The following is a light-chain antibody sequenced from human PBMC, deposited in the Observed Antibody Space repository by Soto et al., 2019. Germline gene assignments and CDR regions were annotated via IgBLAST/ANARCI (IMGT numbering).Light chain of an antibody. CDR3: QQSYSTPRT. CDR2: AAS. Sequence: DIQMTQSPSSLSASVGDRVTITCRASQSISSYLNWYQQKPGKAPKLLIYAASSLQSGVTSRFSGSGAGTDFTLTISSLQPEDFANYYRQQSYSTPRTVGQGTKVEIK. CDR1: QSISSY. J-gene: IGKJ1*01. V-gene: IGKV1-39*01.